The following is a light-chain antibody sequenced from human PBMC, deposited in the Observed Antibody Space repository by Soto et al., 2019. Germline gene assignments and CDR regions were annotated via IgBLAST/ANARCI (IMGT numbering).Light chain of an antibody. CDR2: EVS. CDR3: SSYAGSNSIYV. V-gene: IGLV2-8*01. Sequence: QSVLTQPPSASGSPGQSVTISCTGTSSDVVGYNYVSWYQQHPGKAPKLMIYEVSKRPSGVPDRFSGSKSGNTASLAVSGLQAEDEADYYCSSYAGSNSIYVFGSGTKLTVL. CDR1: SSDVVGYNY. J-gene: IGLJ1*01.